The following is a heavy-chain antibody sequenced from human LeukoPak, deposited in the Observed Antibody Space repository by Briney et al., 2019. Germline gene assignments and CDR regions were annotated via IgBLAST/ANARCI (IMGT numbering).Heavy chain of an antibody. Sequence: GGSLRLSCAASGFTFTSYSMNWARQAPGKGLEWVSYISSSSSIIYYADSVKGRFTISRDNAKNSLYLQMNSLRAEDTAVYYCYASSGYSGWYFDLWGRGTLVTVSS. CDR1: GFTFTSYS. V-gene: IGHV3-48*01. CDR2: ISSSSSII. D-gene: IGHD3-22*01. CDR3: YASSGYSGWYFDL. J-gene: IGHJ2*01.